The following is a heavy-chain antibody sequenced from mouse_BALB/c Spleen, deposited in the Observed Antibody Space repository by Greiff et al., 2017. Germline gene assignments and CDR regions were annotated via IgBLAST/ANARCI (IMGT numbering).Heavy chain of an antibody. CDR2: ISSGSSTI. D-gene: IGHD1-2*01. V-gene: IGHV5-17*02. J-gene: IGHJ4*01. CDR3: ARSRDYGLYAMDY. Sequence: DVKLVESGGGLVQPGGSRKLSCAASGFTFSSFGMHWVRQAPEKGLEWVAYISSGSSTIYYADTVKGRFTISRDNPKNTLFLQMTSLRSEDTAMYYCARSRDYGLYAMDYWGQGTSVTVSS. CDR1: GFTFSSFG.